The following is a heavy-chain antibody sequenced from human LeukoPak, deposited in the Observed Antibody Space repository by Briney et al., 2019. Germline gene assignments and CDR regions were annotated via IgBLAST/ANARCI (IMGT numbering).Heavy chain of an antibody. Sequence: NPSETLSLTCTVSGGSISSSSYYWGWIRQPPGKGLEWIGSIYYSGSTYYNPSLKSRVTISVDTSKNQFSLKLSSVTAADTAVYYCARPRNLYYDSSGLSGFDIWGQGTMVTVSS. CDR1: GGSISSSSYY. J-gene: IGHJ3*02. V-gene: IGHV4-39*01. CDR2: IYYSGST. D-gene: IGHD3-22*01. CDR3: ARPRNLYYDSSGLSGFDI.